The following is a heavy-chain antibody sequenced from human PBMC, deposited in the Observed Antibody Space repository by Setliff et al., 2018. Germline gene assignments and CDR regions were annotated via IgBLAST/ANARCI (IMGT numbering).Heavy chain of an antibody. V-gene: IGHV3-20*04. CDR1: GYIFGTYS. CDR3: AKDRVPDGVWDLDY. CDR2: INQNGGLT. Sequence: PGGSLRLSCVGSGYIFGTYSLAWVRHVPGKGLLWVAGINQNGGLTFYADSVKGRFTISRDNSRNVVYLQMNNLRVEDTALYYCAKDRVPDGVWDLDYWGQGTLVTVSS. J-gene: IGHJ4*02. D-gene: IGHD2-15*01.